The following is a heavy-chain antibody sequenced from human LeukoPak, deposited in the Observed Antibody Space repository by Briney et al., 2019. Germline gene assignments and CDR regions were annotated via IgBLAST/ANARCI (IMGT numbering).Heavy chain of an antibody. CDR3: ARVELYCSGGSCYSGYFDY. D-gene: IGHD2-15*01. J-gene: IGHJ4*02. V-gene: IGHV5-51*01. Sequence: LGESLKISCKGSGYSFTSYWIGGVRQMLGKGLEGMGIIYPGDSDTRYSPSFQGQVTISADKSISNDYLQWSSLKASDTAMYYCARVELYCSGGSCYSGYFDYWGQGTLVTVSS. CDR1: GYSFTSYW. CDR2: IYPGDSDT.